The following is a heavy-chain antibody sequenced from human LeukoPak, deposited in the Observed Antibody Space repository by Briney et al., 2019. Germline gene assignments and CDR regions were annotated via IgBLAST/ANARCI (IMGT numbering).Heavy chain of an antibody. D-gene: IGHD3-22*01. Sequence: RASVKVSCKASGGTFSSYAISWVRQAPGQGLELVGRIIPIFGTANYAQKFQGRVTITTDESTSTAYMELSSLGSEDTAVYYCARVLDSSGYLNWFDPWGQGTLVTVSS. V-gene: IGHV1-69*05. CDR1: GGTFSSYA. CDR2: IIPIFGTA. J-gene: IGHJ5*02. CDR3: ARVLDSSGYLNWFDP.